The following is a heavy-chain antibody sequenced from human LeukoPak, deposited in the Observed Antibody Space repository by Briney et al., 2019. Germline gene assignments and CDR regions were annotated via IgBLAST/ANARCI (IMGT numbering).Heavy chain of an antibody. D-gene: IGHD1-26*01. J-gene: IGHJ4*02. CDR2: IIPIFGTA. CDR1: GGTFSSYA. V-gene: IGHV1-69*05. CDR3: ARDQSGSYNCPEFDY. Sequence: ASVKVSCKASGGTFSSYAISWVRQAPGQGLEWMGGIIPIFGTANYAQKFQGRVTMTRDTSTSTVYMELSSLRSEDTAVYYCARDQSGSYNCPEFDYWGQGTLVTVSS.